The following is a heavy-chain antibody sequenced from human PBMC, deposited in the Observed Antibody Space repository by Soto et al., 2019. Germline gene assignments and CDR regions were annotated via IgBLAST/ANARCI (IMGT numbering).Heavy chain of an antibody. CDR2: ISSSSSYT. V-gene: IGHV3-11*05. CDR3: ARGVAAAGPVLPPDY. J-gene: IGHJ4*02. CDR1: GFTFSDYY. D-gene: IGHD6-13*01. Sequence: GGSLRLSCAASGFTFSDYYMSWIRQAPGKGLEWVSYISSSSSYTNYADSVKGRFTISRDIAKNSLYLQMNSLRAEDTAVYYCARGVAAAGPVLPPDYWGQGSLVTVSS.